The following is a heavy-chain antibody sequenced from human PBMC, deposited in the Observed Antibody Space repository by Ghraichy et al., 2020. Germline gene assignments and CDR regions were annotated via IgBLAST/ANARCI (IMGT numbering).Heavy chain of an antibody. D-gene: IGHD4-23*01. Sequence: SVKVSCKASGGTFSSYAISWVRQAPGQGLEWMGGIIPIFGTANYAQKFQGRVTITADESTSTAYMELSSLRSEDTAVYYCARDRTTVVTDDAFDIWGQGTMVTVSS. V-gene: IGHV1-69*13. CDR2: IIPIFGTA. CDR3: ARDRTTVVTDDAFDI. J-gene: IGHJ3*02. CDR1: GGTFSSYA.